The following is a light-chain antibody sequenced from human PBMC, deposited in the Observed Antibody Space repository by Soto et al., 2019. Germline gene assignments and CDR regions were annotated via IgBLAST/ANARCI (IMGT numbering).Light chain of an antibody. CDR2: AAS. J-gene: IGKJ4*01. V-gene: IGKV1-8*01. CDR1: QGISSY. CDR3: QQLSRYPLT. Sequence: AIRMTQSPSSLSASTGDRVTITCRASQGISSYLAWYQQKPGKAPKLLIYAASTLQSGVPSRFSGSGSGTDFTLTISYLQSEDFATYYCQQLSRYPLTFGGGTKVDIK.